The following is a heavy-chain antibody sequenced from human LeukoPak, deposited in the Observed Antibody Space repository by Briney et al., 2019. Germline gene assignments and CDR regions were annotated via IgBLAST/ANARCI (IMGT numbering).Heavy chain of an antibody. CDR2: IIPIFGTA. D-gene: IGHD3-10*01. CDR3: AYVPSMVRGVPFDY. Sequence: EASVKVSCKASGGTFSSYAISWVRQAPGQGLEWMGGIIPIFGTANYAQKFQGRVTITADESTSTAYMELSSLRSEDTAVYYCAYVPSMVRGVPFDYWGQGTLVTVSS. V-gene: IGHV1-69*13. J-gene: IGHJ4*02. CDR1: GGTFSSYA.